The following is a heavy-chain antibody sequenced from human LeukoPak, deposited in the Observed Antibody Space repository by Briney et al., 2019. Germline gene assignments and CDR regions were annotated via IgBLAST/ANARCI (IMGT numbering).Heavy chain of an antibody. D-gene: IGHD4-17*01. CDR1: GGSFSSGGYY. V-gene: IGHV4-31*03. J-gene: IGHJ5*02. CDR2: IYYSGRT. Sequence: SETLSLTCTVSGGSFSSGGYYWSWIRQHPGKGLEWIGYIYYSGRTYYNPSLKSRVTISVDTSKNQFSLKLSSVTAADTDVYHCARVRDGDYGYIGFDPWGQGTLVTVSS. CDR3: ARVRDGDYGYIGFDP.